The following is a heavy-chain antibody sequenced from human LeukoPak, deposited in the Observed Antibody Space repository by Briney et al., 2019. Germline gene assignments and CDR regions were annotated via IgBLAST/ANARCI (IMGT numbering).Heavy chain of an antibody. J-gene: IGHJ4*02. Sequence: GGSLRLSCAASGFTFSSYGMHWVRQAPGKGLEWVAVISYGGSNKYYADSVKGRFTISRDNSKNTLYLQMNSLRAEDTAVYYCANGGSLEDYWGQGTLVTVSS. CDR2: ISYGGSNK. D-gene: IGHD3-16*01. CDR3: ANGGSLEDY. V-gene: IGHV3-30*18. CDR1: GFTFSSYG.